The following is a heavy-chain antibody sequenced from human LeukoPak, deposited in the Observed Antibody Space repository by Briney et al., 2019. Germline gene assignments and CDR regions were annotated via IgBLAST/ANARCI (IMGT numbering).Heavy chain of an antibody. J-gene: IGHJ3*02. D-gene: IGHD3-22*01. CDR1: GFTFSSYW. Sequence: GGSLRLSCAAFGFTFSSYWMHWVRQAPGKGLVWVSRINSDGSSTSYADSVKGRFTISRDNAKNTLYLQMNSLRAEDTAVYYCAKVITMTKRGYDAFDIWGQGTMVTVSS. V-gene: IGHV3-74*01. CDR2: INSDGSST. CDR3: AKVITMTKRGYDAFDI.